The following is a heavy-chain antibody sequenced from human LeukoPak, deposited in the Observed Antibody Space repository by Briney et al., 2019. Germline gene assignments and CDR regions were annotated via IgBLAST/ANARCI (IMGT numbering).Heavy chain of an antibody. J-gene: IGHJ3*02. CDR3: AKDIGPGAFDI. Sequence: GGSLRLSCAASGFTFDDYAMHWVRQAPGKGLEWVSGISWNSGSIGYADSVKGRFTISRDNAKNSLYLQMNSLRAEDTALYCCAKDIGPGAFDIWGQGTMVTVSS. CDR2: ISWNSGSI. CDR1: GFTFDDYA. V-gene: IGHV3-9*01.